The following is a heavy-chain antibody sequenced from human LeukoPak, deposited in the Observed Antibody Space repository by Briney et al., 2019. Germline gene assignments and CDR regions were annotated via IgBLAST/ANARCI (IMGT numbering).Heavy chain of an antibody. CDR2: VYSPGSP. J-gene: IGHJ4*02. D-gene: IGHD6-19*01. CDR1: GASISGDY. V-gene: IGHV4-59*08. Sequence: SETLSLTCTVSGASISGDYWGWVRQPPGKGLEWIGDVYSPGSPSYNPSLTRRLTTSVHTSRNQFSLRLRSVTPADTAVYYCAMPAAVANPYYFDYWGQAALVTLSP. CDR3: AMPAAVANPYYFDY.